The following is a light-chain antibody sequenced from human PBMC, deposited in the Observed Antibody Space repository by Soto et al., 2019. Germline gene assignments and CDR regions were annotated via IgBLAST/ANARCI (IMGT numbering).Light chain of an antibody. V-gene: IGKV3-15*01. CDR1: QSVSSK. Sequence: EIVLTQSPGTLSVSPGERATLSCRASQSVSSKLAWYQQKPGQSPSLLFYGASTGATGIPARFSGSGSETEFTRSISSRQSEDFAVYFCQQYNNWPGTFGQGTKVEIK. CDR2: GAS. CDR3: QQYNNWPGT. J-gene: IGKJ1*01.